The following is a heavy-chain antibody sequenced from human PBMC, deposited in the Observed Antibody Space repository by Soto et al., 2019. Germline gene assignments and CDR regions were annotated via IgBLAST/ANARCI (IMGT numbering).Heavy chain of an antibody. V-gene: IGHV4-4*02. D-gene: IGHD4-17*01. CDR1: SGSISSSNW. Sequence: SETLSLTCAVASGSISSSNWWRWVRPTPGKGLEWIGDIYYSGSSNYNPSLKSRVTMSVDTSKNQFSLKLSSVTAADTAVYYCARQGRYGDYYFDHWGQGTPVTVSS. CDR2: IYYSGSS. J-gene: IGHJ4*02. CDR3: ARQGRYGDYYFDH.